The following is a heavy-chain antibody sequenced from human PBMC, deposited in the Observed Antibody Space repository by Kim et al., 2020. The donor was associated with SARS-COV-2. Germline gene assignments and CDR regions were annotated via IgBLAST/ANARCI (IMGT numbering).Heavy chain of an antibody. CDR2: IYYSGST. CDR1: GGSISSSSYY. D-gene: IGHD2-15*01. V-gene: IGHV4-39*01. J-gene: IGHJ4*02. CDR3: ARPSPYCSGGSCSLGSGYYFDY. Sequence: SETLSLTCTVSGGSISSSSYYWGWIRQPPGKGLEWIGSIYYSGSTYYNPSLKSRVTISVDTSKNQFSLKLSSVTAADTAVYYCARPSPYCSGGSCSLGSGYYFDYWGEGTLVTVSS.